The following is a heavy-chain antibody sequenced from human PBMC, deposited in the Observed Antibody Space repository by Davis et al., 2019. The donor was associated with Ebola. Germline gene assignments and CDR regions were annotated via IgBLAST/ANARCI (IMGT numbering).Heavy chain of an antibody. CDR3: ARDRIKSAEADY. CDR1: GFTFSSHT. V-gene: IGHV3-21*06. J-gene: IGHJ4*02. Sequence: PGGSLRLSCAGSGFTFSSHTINWVRQASGKGLEWISSISSASQFIYYADSVKGRFTIARDNAKNSVYLQMNSLRVEDTAVYYCARDRIKSAEADYWGQGTQVTVSS. CDR2: ISSASQFI.